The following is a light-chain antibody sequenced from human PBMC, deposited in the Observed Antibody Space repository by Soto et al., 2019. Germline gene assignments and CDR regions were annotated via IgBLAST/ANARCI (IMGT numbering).Light chain of an antibody. Sequence: QSALTQPASVSGSPGQSITISCTGTSSDIGGYNYVAWYQQHLGKAPKLIIYDVAVRPSGVSNRFSGSKSGNTASLAISGLQAEDEDHYYCSSYTGASALYVFGTGTKLTVL. J-gene: IGLJ1*01. V-gene: IGLV2-14*03. CDR2: DVA. CDR3: SSYTGASALYV. CDR1: SSDIGGYNY.